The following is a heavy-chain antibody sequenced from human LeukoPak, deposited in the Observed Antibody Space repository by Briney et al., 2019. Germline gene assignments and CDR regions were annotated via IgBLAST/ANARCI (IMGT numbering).Heavy chain of an antibody. CDR1: GFTFSNYG. Sequence: GGSLRLSCAASGFTFSNYGMHWVRQAPGKGLEWVAFIRYDGSDKYYADSVKGRFTISRDNAKNTLYLQMNSLRAEDTAVYYCARDSLLWFGELLQDYYYYMDVWGKGTTVTVSS. CDR2: IRYDGSDK. V-gene: IGHV3-30*02. CDR3: ARDSLLWFGELLQDYYYYMDV. D-gene: IGHD3-10*01. J-gene: IGHJ6*03.